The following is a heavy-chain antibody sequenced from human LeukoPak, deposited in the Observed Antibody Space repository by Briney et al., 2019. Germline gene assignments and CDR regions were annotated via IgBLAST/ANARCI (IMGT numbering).Heavy chain of an antibody. CDR3: ARETYYDFWSGYPQFDY. D-gene: IGHD3-3*01. J-gene: IGHJ4*02. CDR1: GYTFTNYA. Sequence: ASVKVSCKASGYTFTNYAMNWVRQAPGQGLEWVGWINTNTGDPTYAQAFTGRFVFSLDTSVSAAYLQISSLKAEDTAVYYCARETYYDFWSGYPQFDYWGQGTLVTVSS. V-gene: IGHV7-4-1*02. CDR2: INTNTGDP.